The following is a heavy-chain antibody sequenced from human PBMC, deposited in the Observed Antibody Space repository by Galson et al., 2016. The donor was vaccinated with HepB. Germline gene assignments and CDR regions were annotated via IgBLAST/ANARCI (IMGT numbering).Heavy chain of an antibody. CDR2: INNVGDTL. J-gene: IGHJ4*02. Sequence: SLRLSCAASGFPFSAYFMNWIRQAPGKGLEWLAYINNVGDTLNYADSVKGRFTISRDNAKNSLFLQMSSLRAEDTAVYYCAKEDWWRFEYWGQGALVTVSS. CDR1: GFPFSAYF. D-gene: IGHD2-8*02. CDR3: AKEDWWRFEY. V-gene: IGHV3-11*01.